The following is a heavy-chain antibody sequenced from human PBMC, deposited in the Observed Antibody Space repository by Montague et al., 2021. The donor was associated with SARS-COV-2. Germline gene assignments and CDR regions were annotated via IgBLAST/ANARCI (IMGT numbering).Heavy chain of an antibody. CDR3: ARRGSSVWGVTVSAELDY. CDR1: VGSCSGYY. Sequence: SETLSLTCAVYVGSCSGYYWRWIRQPTEKGQEWNGEINQSGRTKNNPSLKSRVIISVDTSKNQFSLKLSSVTAADTAVYYCARRGSSVWGVTVSAELDYWGQGILVIVSS. D-gene: IGHD3-10*01. V-gene: IGHV4-34*01. CDR2: INQSGRT. J-gene: IGHJ4*02.